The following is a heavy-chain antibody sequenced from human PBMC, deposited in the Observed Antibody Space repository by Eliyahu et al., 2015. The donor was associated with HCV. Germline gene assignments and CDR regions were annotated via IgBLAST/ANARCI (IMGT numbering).Heavy chain of an antibody. CDR3: ARDPEGMTTVTYFDY. CDR2: IIPIFGTA. J-gene: IGHJ4*02. Sequence: LEWMGGIIPIFGTANYAQKFQGRVTITADESTSTAYMELSSLRSEDTAVYYCARDPEGMTTVTYFDYWGQGTLVTVSS. V-gene: IGHV1-69*01. D-gene: IGHD4-11*01.